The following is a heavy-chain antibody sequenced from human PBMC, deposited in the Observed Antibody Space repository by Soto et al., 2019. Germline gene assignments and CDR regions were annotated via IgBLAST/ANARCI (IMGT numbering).Heavy chain of an antibody. D-gene: IGHD1-26*01. CDR3: ARSGSYFRGRLSWFDP. V-gene: IGHV4-59*01. Sequence: SETLSLTCTVSGGSISSYYWSWIRQPPGKGLEWIGYIYYSGSTNYNPSLKSRVTISVDTSKNQFSLKLSSVTAADTAVYYCARSGSYFRGRLSWFDPWGQGTLVTVS. CDR2: IYYSGST. J-gene: IGHJ5*02. CDR1: GGSISSYY.